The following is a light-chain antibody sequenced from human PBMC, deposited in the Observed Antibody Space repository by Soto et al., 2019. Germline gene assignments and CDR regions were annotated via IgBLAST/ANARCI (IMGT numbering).Light chain of an antibody. Sequence: DIQLTQSPSVLSASVGDTVTITCRASQALSNYLAWYQQKPGKAPNLLLHTVSRLQSGVPSRFSGSGSGTDFTLTISSLQPEDFATYYCQQLESYPSTFGGGTKVDIK. J-gene: IGKJ4*01. CDR3: QQLESYPST. CDR2: TVS. V-gene: IGKV1-9*01. CDR1: QALSNY.